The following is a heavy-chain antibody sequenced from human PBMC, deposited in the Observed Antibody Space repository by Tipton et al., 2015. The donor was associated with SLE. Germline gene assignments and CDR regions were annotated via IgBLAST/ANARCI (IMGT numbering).Heavy chain of an antibody. J-gene: IGHJ4*02. CDR2: IYYSGST. Sequence: TLSLTCTVSGGSISSYYWGWIRQPPGKGLEWIGYIYYSGSTNYNPSLKSRVTMSVDTSKNQFSLKLSSVTAADTAVYYCARGLGTEFDYWGQGTLVTVSS. V-gene: IGHV4-59*12. CDR1: GGSISSYY. CDR3: ARGLGTEFDY. D-gene: IGHD6-13*01.